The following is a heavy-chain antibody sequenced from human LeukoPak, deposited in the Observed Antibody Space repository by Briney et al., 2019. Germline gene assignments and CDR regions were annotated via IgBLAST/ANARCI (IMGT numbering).Heavy chain of an antibody. Sequence: GESLKISCKGSGYSFTSYWIGWVRQVPGKGLEWMGIIYPGDSDTRYSPSFQGQVTISADKSISTAYLQWSSLKASDTAMYYCATAQDYYDSSGYFLDYWGQGTLVTVSS. CDR3: ATAQDYYDSSGYFLDY. CDR2: IYPGDSDT. V-gene: IGHV5-51*01. D-gene: IGHD3-22*01. J-gene: IGHJ4*02. CDR1: GYSFTSYW.